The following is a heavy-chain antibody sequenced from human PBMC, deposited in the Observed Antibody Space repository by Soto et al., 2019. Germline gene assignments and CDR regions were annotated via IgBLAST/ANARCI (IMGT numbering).Heavy chain of an antibody. CDR1: GFTFTTYA. V-gene: IGHV3-23*01. D-gene: IGHD3-10*01. Sequence: EVQLLESGGGLVQPGGSLRLSCAASGFTFTTYAMSWVRQAPGKGLEWVSSVTNSGRSTYYADSVRGRFTISRDNSKNTLYLQMTSLRAEDTAVYYCAIRGLSKSEVRGYFDYWGRGTLVTVSS. CDR2: VTNSGRST. J-gene: IGHJ4*02. CDR3: AIRGLSKSEVRGYFDY.